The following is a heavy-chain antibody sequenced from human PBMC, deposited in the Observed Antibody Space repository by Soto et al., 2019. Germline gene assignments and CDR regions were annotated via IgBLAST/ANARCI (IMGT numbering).Heavy chain of an antibody. CDR1: GGSISSSSYY. J-gene: IGHJ6*02. Sequence: SEPLSLTCTVSGGSISSSSYYWGWIRQPPGKGLEWIGSIYYSGSTYYNPSLKSRVTISVDTSKNQFSLKLSSVTAADTAVYYCARIIAAAPFFYYYYGMDVWGQGTTVTVS. CDR2: IYYSGST. D-gene: IGHD6-13*01. CDR3: ARIIAAAPFFYYYYGMDV. V-gene: IGHV4-39*01.